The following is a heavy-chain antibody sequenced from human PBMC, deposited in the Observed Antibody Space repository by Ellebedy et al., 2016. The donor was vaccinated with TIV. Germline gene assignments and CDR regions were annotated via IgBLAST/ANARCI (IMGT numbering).Heavy chain of an antibody. CDR3: ARFGGLGYCTNGVCYNYYYGMDV. D-gene: IGHD2-8*01. CDR2: IYYSGST. J-gene: IGHJ6*02. CDR1: GGSISSYY. Sequence: MPSETLSLTCTVSGGSISSYYWSWIRQPPGKGLEWIGYIYYSGSTNYNPSLKSRVTISVDTSKNQFSLKLSSVTAADTAVYYCARFGGLGYCTNGVCYNYYYGMDVWGQGTTVTVSS. V-gene: IGHV4-59*01.